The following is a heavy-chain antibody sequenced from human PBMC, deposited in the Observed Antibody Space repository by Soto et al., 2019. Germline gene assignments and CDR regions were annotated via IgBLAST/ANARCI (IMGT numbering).Heavy chain of an antibody. Sequence: QVQLVGSGGGVVQPGRSLRLSCAASGFTFSSYGMLWVRQAPGKGLEWVAVIWYDGSNKYYADSVKGRFTISRDNSKNTLYLQMNSLRAEDTAVYYCARGGGYYSTWAAEYFEHWGQGTLVTVSS. J-gene: IGHJ1*01. D-gene: IGHD3-22*01. CDR3: ARGGGYYSTWAAEYFEH. CDR1: GFTFSSYG. CDR2: IWYDGSNK. V-gene: IGHV3-33*01.